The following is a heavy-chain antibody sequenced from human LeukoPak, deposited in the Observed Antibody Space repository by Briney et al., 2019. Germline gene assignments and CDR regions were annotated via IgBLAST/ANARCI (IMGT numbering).Heavy chain of an antibody. D-gene: IGHD2-21*02. CDR1: GFTFDDYA. V-gene: IGHV3-9*03. J-gene: IGHJ4*02. CDR2: VSWNSGSI. CDR3: AKDIARVVTAILDY. Sequence: GGSLRLSCAASGFTFDDYAMHWVRHAPGKGLEWVSGVSWNSGSIGYADSVKGRFTISRDNAKNSLYLQMNSLRAEDMALYYCAKDIARVVTAILDYWGQGTLVTVSS.